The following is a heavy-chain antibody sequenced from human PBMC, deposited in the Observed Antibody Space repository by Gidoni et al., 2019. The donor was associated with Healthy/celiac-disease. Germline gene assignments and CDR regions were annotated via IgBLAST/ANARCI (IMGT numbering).Heavy chain of an antibody. CDR3: ARERLWSRDAFDI. CDR1: GFTFSSYG. D-gene: IGHD3-3*01. V-gene: IGHV3-33*01. CDR2: IWYDGSNK. J-gene: IGHJ3*02. Sequence: QVQLVESGGGVVQPGRSLRLPCAASGFTFSSYGMHWVRQAPGKGLEWVAVIWYDGSNKYYADSVKGRFTISRDNSKNTLYLQMNSLRAEDTAVYYCARERLWSRDAFDIWGQGTMVTVSS.